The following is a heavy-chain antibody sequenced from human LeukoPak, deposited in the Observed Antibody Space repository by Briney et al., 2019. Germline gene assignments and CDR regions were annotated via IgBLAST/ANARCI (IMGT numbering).Heavy chain of an antibody. D-gene: IGHD1/OR15-1a*01. CDR3: ARLLGGATTYDY. Sequence: GGSLRLSCAASGFTFSNYGMHWVRQAPGKGLEWVAFIQYDGSNKDYIDSVNGRFTISRDNSKNTLYLQMNSLRAEDTAVYYCARLLGGATTYDYWGQGALVTVPS. V-gene: IGHV3-30*12. CDR2: IQYDGSNK. J-gene: IGHJ4*02. CDR1: GFTFSNYG.